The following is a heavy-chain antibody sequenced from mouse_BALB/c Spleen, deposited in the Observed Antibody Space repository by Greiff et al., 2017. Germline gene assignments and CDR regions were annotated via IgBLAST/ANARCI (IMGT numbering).Heavy chain of an antibody. CDR2: INPDSSTI. Sequence: EVKLVESGGGLVQPGGSLKLSCAASGFDFSRYWMSWVRQAPGKGLEWIGEINPDSSTINYTPSLKDKFIISRDNAKNTLYLQMSKVRSEDTALYYCARIYYGNYVGAMDYWGQGTSVTVSS. CDR1: GFDFSRYW. CDR3: ARIYYGNYVGAMDY. V-gene: IGHV4-1*02. J-gene: IGHJ4*01. D-gene: IGHD2-1*01.